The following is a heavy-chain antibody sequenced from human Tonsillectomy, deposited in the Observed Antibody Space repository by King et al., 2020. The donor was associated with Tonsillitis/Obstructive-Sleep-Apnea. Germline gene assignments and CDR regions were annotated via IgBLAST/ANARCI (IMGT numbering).Heavy chain of an antibody. Sequence: VQLQQWGAGLLKPSETLSLTCAVYGGSFSTYYWSWIRQAPGKGLEWSGEINHSGNTNYNPSLKSRVTISLDTSKNQFSLKLSSVTAADTAVYYCASSGFVTAFDIWGQGTMVTVSS. CDR1: GGSFSTYY. CDR2: INHSGNT. CDR3: ASSGFVTAFDI. D-gene: IGHD3-16*01. J-gene: IGHJ3*02. V-gene: IGHV4-34*01.